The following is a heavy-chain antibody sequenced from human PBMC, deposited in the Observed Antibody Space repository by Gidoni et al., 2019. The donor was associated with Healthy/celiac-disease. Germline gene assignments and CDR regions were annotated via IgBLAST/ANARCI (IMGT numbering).Heavy chain of an antibody. CDR1: GGSISSYY. J-gene: IGHJ4*02. D-gene: IGHD2-2*01. CDR3: ARGLVPAAMDYFDY. Sequence: QVQLQESGPGLVKPSETLSLTCHVSGGSISSYYWSWIRQPPGKGLEWIGYIYYSGSTNYNPSLKSRVTISVDTSKNQFSLKLSSVTAADTAVYYCARGLVPAAMDYFDYWGQGTLVTVSS. CDR2: IYYSGST. V-gene: IGHV4-59*01.